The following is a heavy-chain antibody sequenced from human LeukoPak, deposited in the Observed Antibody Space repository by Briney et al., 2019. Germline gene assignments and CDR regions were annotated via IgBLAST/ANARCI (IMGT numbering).Heavy chain of an antibody. J-gene: IGHJ6*02. V-gene: IGHV1-18*01. CDR3: ARESAVGQPDYYYYYYGMDV. CDR1: GYTFTSYG. D-gene: IGHD1-1*01. CDR2: ISAYNGNT. Sequence: ASVKVSCKASGYTFTSYGISWVRQAPGQGLEWMGWISAYNGNTNYAQKLQGRVTMTTDTSTSTAYMELRSLRSDDTAAYYCARESAVGQPDYYYYYYGMDVWGQGTTVTVSS.